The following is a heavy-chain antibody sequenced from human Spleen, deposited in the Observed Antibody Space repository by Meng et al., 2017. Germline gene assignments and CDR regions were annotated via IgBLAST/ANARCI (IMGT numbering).Heavy chain of an antibody. Sequence: SETLSLTCPLSAYSISSGYYWGWIRQPPGKGLEWLGIFYHSGSTYYNPSLKSRLTISVDTSNNQVSLKLTSVTAADTALYYCARGRIATYGAFDIWGQGTMVTVSS. J-gene: IGHJ3*02. V-gene: IGHV4-38-2*02. CDR3: ARGRIATYGAFDI. CDR1: AYSISSGYY. CDR2: FYHSGST. D-gene: IGHD6-13*01.